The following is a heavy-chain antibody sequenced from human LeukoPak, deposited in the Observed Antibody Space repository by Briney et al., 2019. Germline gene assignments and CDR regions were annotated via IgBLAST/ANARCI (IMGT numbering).Heavy chain of an antibody. CDR2: IYYSGST. CDR3: ARAPAPMATIDY. CDR1: GGSISSYY. Sequence: SETLSLTCTVSGGSISSYYWSWIRQPPGKGLEWIGYIYYSGSTNYNPSLKSRVTISVDTSKNQFSLKLSSVTAADTAVYCCARAPAPMATIDYWGQGTLVTVSS. D-gene: IGHD5-24*01. J-gene: IGHJ4*02. V-gene: IGHV4-59*08.